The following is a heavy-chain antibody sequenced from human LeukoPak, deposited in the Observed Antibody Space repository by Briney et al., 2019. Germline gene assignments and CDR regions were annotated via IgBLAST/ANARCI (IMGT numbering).Heavy chain of an antibody. Sequence: ASVKVSCKASGGTFSSYAISWVRQAPGQGLERMGGIIPIFGTANYAQKFQGRVTITTDESTSTAYMELSSLRSEDTAVYYCVRDRNYYDSSGYRPYYYYYYMDVWGKGTTVTVSS. CDR2: IIPIFGTA. J-gene: IGHJ6*03. CDR1: GGTFSSYA. CDR3: VRDRNYYDSSGYRPYYYYYYMDV. V-gene: IGHV1-69*05. D-gene: IGHD3-22*01.